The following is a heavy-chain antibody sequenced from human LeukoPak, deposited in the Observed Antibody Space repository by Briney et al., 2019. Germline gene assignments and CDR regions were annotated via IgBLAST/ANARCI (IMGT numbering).Heavy chain of an antibody. Sequence: GGSLRLSCAASGFTFSGSVMHWVRQASGKGLEWVGRIRSKANSYATAYGVSVEDRFTISRDDSKNTANLQMNSLKTEDTAVYYCTRQGARDYGDYGYYYYYMDVWGKGTTVTVSS. J-gene: IGHJ6*03. CDR3: TRQGARDYGDYGYYYYYMDV. D-gene: IGHD4-17*01. CDR1: GFTFSGSV. V-gene: IGHV3-73*01. CDR2: IRSKANSYAT.